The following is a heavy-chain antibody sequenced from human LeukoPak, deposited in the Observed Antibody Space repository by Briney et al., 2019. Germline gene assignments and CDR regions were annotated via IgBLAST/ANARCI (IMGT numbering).Heavy chain of an antibody. V-gene: IGHV3-23*01. CDR2: ISGGGGST. J-gene: IGHJ6*02. CDR3: AKDRTGTTGYYYGMDV. D-gene: IGHD1-1*01. Sequence: GGSLRLSCAASGFTFSSYAMSWVRQAPGKGLEWVSAISGGGGSTYYADSVKGRFTISRDNSKNTLYLQMNSLRAEDTAIYYCAKDRTGTTGYYYGMDVWGQGTTVTVSS. CDR1: GFTFSSYA.